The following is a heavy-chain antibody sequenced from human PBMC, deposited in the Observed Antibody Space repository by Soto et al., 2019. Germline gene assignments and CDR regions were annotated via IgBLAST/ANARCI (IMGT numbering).Heavy chain of an antibody. V-gene: IGHV4-59*01. CDR2: IYYSRST. Sequence: QVQLQESGPGLVKPSETLSLTCTVSGGSISNYYWSWLRQPPGKGLEWIGHIYYSRSTNYNPSLKSRLTISVDTSKNQFSLKLDSVTAADTAVYYCARDGLITLSNYAFDHWGQGTLVTVSS. D-gene: IGHD3-16*02. CDR1: GGSISNYY. CDR3: ARDGLITLSNYAFDH. J-gene: IGHJ5*02.